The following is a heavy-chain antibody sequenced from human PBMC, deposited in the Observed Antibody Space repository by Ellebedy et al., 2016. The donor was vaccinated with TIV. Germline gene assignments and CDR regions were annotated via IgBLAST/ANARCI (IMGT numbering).Heavy chain of an antibody. CDR2: IRSKTHGGAT. CDR3: TLSGSYSDFDY. Sequence: GGSLRLXCAASGFTFSNAWMNWVRQAPGKGLEWVGLIRSKTHGGATDYGASVKGRFSISRDDSKNTLYLQMNSLKTEDTAVYYCTLSGSYSDFDYWGQGTLVTVSS. J-gene: IGHJ4*02. V-gene: IGHV3-15*07. CDR1: GFTFSNAW. D-gene: IGHD1-26*01.